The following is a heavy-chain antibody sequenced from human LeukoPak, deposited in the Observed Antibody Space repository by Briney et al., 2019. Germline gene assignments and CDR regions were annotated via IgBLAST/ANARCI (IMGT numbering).Heavy chain of an antibody. CDR3: ARGVPDKTVTTWLDYYYYMDV. V-gene: IGHV1-18*01. J-gene: IGHJ6*03. Sequence: GASVKVSCKASGYTFTSYGISWVRQAPGQGLEWMGWISAYNGNTNYAQKLQGRVTMTTDTSTSTAYMELRSLRSDDTAVYYCARGVPDKTVTTWLDYYYYMDVWGKGTTVTVSS. D-gene: IGHD4-17*01. CDR1: GYTFTSYG. CDR2: ISAYNGNT.